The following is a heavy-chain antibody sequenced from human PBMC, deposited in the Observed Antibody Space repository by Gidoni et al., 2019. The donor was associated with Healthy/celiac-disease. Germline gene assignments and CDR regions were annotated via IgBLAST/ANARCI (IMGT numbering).Heavy chain of an antibody. Sequence: EVQLLESGGGLVQPGGSLRLSCAASGFTFSSYAMGWVRQAPGKGLEWVSAISGSGGSTYYADSVKGRFTISRDNSKNTLYLQMNSLRAEDTAVYYCAKVKSVVLYSSIFDYWGQGTLVTVSS. J-gene: IGHJ4*02. V-gene: IGHV3-23*01. D-gene: IGHD6-13*01. CDR3: AKVKSVVLYSSIFDY. CDR2: ISGSGGST. CDR1: GFTFSSYA.